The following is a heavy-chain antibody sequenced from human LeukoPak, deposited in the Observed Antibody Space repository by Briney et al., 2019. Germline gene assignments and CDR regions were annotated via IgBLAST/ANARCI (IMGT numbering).Heavy chain of an antibody. CDR1: GGTFSSYA. D-gene: IGHD6-13*01. Sequence: ASVKVSCKASGGTFSSYAISWVRQAPGQGLEWMGIINPSGGSTSYAQKFQGRVTTTRDMSTSTVYMELSSLRSEDTAVYYCARVYAAAGTLTFDYWGQGTLVTVSS. CDR3: ARVYAAAGTLTFDY. V-gene: IGHV1-46*01. CDR2: INPSGGST. J-gene: IGHJ4*02.